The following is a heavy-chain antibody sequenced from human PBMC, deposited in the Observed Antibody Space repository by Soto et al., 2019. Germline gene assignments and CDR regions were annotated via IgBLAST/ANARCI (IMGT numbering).Heavy chain of an antibody. D-gene: IGHD1-26*01. Sequence: EVQLVESGGGLVKPGGSLSLSCSFTFNSYSLNWVRQAPGKGLEWVSSISSDSAYIKYADSVKGRFTISRDNVNNFLYRQMSSLRVDDTALYYCTRDQGGSYDSWFDPWGQGTLVTVSS. CDR1: TFNSYS. V-gene: IGHV3-21*06. CDR3: TRDQGGSYDSWFDP. CDR2: ISSDSAYI. J-gene: IGHJ5*02.